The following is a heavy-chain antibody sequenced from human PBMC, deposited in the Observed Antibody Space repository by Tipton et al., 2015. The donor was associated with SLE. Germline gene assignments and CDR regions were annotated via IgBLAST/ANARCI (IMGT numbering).Heavy chain of an antibody. CDR1: GFTFSDYY. J-gene: IGHJ4*02. CDR3: ARDGGPNCSGGTCFSTY. D-gene: IGHD2-15*01. Sequence: SLRLSCADSGFTFSDYYMSWIRQAPGKGLEWVSYISSSSGYANYADSVKGRFTISRDNAKNSLYLQMNSLRAEDTAIYYCARDGGPNCSGGTCFSTYWGQGTLVTVSS. CDR2: ISSSSGYA. V-gene: IGHV3-11*06.